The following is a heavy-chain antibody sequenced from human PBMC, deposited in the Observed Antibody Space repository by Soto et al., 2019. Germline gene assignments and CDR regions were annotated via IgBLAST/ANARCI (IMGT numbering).Heavy chain of an antibody. V-gene: IGHV3-64*01. Sequence: PGGSLRLSCAASGFTFSSHAMHWVRQAPGKGLEYVSAISGTGDSTYYESSVKGRFTTSRDSSKNTLYLQMGSLRAEDTAVYYCARTGYCSSTGCFAAFDIWGQGTMVTVSS. CDR2: ISGTGDST. D-gene: IGHD2-2*01. CDR3: ARTGYCSSTGCFAAFDI. J-gene: IGHJ3*02. CDR1: GFTFSSHA.